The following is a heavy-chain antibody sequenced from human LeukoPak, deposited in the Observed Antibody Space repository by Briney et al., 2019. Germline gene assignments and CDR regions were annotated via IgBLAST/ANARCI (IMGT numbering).Heavy chain of an antibody. J-gene: IGHJ3*02. CDR1: GFTFSSYK. D-gene: IGHD1-14*01. Sequence: PGGSLRLSCAASGFTFSSYKMNWVRQAPGKGLEWVSYISPSSSTIYYADSVRGRFTISRDNAKNSLYLQMNSLRGEDTAVYYCARDNRHTPTFSRGFDIWGQGTMVTVSS. V-gene: IGHV3-48*01. CDR2: ISPSSSTI. CDR3: ARDNRHTPTFSRGFDI.